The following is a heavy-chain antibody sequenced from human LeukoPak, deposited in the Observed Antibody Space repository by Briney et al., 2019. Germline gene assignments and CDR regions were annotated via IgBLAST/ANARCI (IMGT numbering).Heavy chain of an antibody. Sequence: SETLSLTCTVSGGSISSYYWSWIRQPPGKGLEWIGYIYNRGSTNYNPSLKRRVTISLDTSKNQFSLKLRSVTAADTAVYYCARGRSDCGPYYYYYMDVCGKGTTVTISS. CDR3: ARGRSDCGPYYYYYMDV. J-gene: IGHJ6*03. V-gene: IGHV4-59*01. CDR1: GGSISSYY. CDR2: IYNRGST. D-gene: IGHD2-21*02.